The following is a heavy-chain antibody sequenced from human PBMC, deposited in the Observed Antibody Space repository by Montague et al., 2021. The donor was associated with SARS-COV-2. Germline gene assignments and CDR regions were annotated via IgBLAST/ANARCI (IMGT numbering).Heavy chain of an antibody. Sequence: TLSLTCTVSGASISTGIYYRSWIRQPAGKGLEWIGRIRTTGHTDYNSFLESRVFMSVDTSTNQFSLSLTSVTAADTAVYFCARFGSGTLEFDLWGQGTLVTVSS. D-gene: IGHD1-26*01. V-gene: IGHV4-61*02. CDR3: ARFGSGTLEFDL. J-gene: IGHJ4*02. CDR2: IRTTGHT. CDR1: GASISTGIYY.